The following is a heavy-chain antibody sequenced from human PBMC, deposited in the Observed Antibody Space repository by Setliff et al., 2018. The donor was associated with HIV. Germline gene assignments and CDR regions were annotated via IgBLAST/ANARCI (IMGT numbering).Heavy chain of an antibody. CDR3: ARDNLYYNLYDGSPVYGMDV. CDR1: GFIFSDYF. CDR2: ISIGSGGAI. D-gene: IGHD3-3*01. Sequence: PGGSLRLSCAGSDSGDSGFIFSDYFMTWVRQAPGRGLEWVSSISIGSGGAIDYADSVQGRFTISRDNSKNSLYLQMNGLRVEDTGVYYCARDNLYYNLYDGSPVYGMDVWGQGTTVTVSS. V-gene: IGHV3-11*04. J-gene: IGHJ6*02.